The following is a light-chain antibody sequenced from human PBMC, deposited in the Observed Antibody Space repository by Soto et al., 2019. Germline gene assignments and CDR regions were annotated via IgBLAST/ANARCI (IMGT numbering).Light chain of an antibody. CDR2: AAT. Sequence: QMTQSPSSVSASVGDRVTITCRASQDISSLLAWYQHKPGKAPKLLIYAATTLQSGVPSRFTGSESVTEFTLTISSLRPEDFATYYCQQSDTFPFTFGPGTKVDMK. V-gene: IGKV1-12*01. CDR3: QQSDTFPFT. CDR1: QDISSL. J-gene: IGKJ3*01.